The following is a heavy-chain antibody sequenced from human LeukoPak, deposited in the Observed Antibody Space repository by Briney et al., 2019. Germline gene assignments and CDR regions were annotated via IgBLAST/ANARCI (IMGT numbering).Heavy chain of an antibody. D-gene: IGHD3-22*01. J-gene: IGHJ4*02. Sequence: SGPTLVKPTQTLTLTCTFSGFSLSTSGVGVGWIRQPPGMALEWVAVIYWDDDRRYSPSLKSRVTITRDTSKNQVVLTMTNMDPGDTAIYYCAHSPDSSGYYYFDHWGQGTLVTVSS. CDR1: GFSLSTSGVG. CDR2: IYWDDDR. V-gene: IGHV2-5*02. CDR3: AHSPDSSGYYYFDH.